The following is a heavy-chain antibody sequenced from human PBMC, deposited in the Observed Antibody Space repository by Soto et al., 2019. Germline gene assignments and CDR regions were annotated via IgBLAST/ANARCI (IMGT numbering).Heavy chain of an antibody. CDR2: IYYSGST. J-gene: IGHJ4*02. D-gene: IGHD6-6*01. CDR3: AREIWSSSSSNSFDY. V-gene: IGHV4-30-4*01. CDR1: GGSISSGDYY. Sequence: SETLSLTCTVSGGSISSGDYYWSWIRQPPGKGLEWIGYIYYSGSTYYNPSLKSRVTISVDTSKNQFSLKLSSVTAADTAVYYCAREIWSSSSSNSFDYWGQGTLVTVSS.